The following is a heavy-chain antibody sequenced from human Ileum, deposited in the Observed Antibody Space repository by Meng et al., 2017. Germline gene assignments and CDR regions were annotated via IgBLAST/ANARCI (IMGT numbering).Heavy chain of an antibody. CDR3: ARGGPWFDP. V-gene: IGHV4-61*08. Sequence: QWQLQESGPGLVRPSETLSLICAVSGGSVSSSGYQWGWLRQPPGKGLEWIGYASTNYNPSLKSRVTISVDTSKNQFSLKLTSVTAADTAVYYCARGGPWFDPWGQGTLVTVSS. CDR1: GGSVSSSGYQ. J-gene: IGHJ5*02. CDR2: AST.